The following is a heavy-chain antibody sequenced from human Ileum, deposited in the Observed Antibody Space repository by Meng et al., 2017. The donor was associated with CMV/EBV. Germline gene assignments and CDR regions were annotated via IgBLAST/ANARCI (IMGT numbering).Heavy chain of an antibody. J-gene: IGHJ4*02. V-gene: IGHV4-39*07. CDR3: ARVGYNYAYFFDF. CDR2: VYYSGSS. CDR1: AASIRSCSHF. Sequence: QPHVQESGPGLVKPPETLSLTCTVSAASIRSCSHFWGWIRQPPAKGLEWIGSVYYSGSSYYNPSLQSRLIISVDTSKNQFSLRLSSLTAADTAVYYCARVGYNYAYFFDFWGQGTLVTVSS. D-gene: IGHD5-18*01.